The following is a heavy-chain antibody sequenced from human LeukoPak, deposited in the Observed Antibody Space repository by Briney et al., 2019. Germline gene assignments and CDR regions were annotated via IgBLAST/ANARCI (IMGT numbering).Heavy chain of an antibody. V-gene: IGHV3-48*01. CDR2: ISSSGSTI. D-gene: IGHD3-10*01. CDR1: GFTFSSYG. Sequence: PGGSLRLSCAASGFTFSSYGMTWVRQAPGKGLEWVSYISSSGSTIYYADSVKGRFTISRDNSKNTLYLQMNSLRVEDTAVYYCAKGRGQGFDYWGQGTLVTVSS. J-gene: IGHJ4*02. CDR3: AKGRGQGFDY.